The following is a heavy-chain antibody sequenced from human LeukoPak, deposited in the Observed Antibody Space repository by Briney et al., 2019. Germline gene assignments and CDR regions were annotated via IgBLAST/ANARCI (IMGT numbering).Heavy chain of an antibody. CDR3: AKRGSGGSSRHNYYFDY. Sequence: GGSLRLSCLASGFSFSNYPMSWVRQAPGKGLKWVADIKQEGSEKYYVDSVQGRFTITRDSAKNSLYLQMNSLRAEDTAVYYCAKRGSGGSSRHNYYFDYWGQGTLVTVSS. J-gene: IGHJ4*02. CDR1: GFSFSNYP. D-gene: IGHD4-23*01. V-gene: IGHV3-7*02. CDR2: IKQEGSEK.